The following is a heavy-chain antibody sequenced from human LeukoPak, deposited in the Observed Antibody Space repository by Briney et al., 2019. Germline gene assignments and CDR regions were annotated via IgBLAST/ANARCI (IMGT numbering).Heavy chain of an antibody. CDR1: GFAFSSHA. CDR2: ISISGDRT. D-gene: IGHD4-17*01. CDR3: ANEIRPNDY. Sequence: GGSLRLSCAASGFAFSSHAMTWVRQAPGKGLEWVSAISISGDRTYYAHSVKGRFTISRDNSKNTVYLQMNSLRAEGTAVYYCANEIRPNDYWGQGTLVTVSS. J-gene: IGHJ4*02. V-gene: IGHV3-23*01.